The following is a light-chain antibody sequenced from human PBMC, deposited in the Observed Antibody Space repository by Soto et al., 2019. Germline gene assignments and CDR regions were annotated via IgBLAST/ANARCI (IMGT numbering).Light chain of an antibody. CDR3: QEYKTYA. CDR1: QSISDW. CDR2: DAS. V-gene: IGKV1-5*01. Sequence: DIKLTQSPSTLSAYVGDRVNITCRASQSISDWLAWYQQKPGKAPELLISDASTLATGVPSRFSGSGSGTEFTLTIGSLQTDDSATYFCQEYKTYAFGPGTKV. J-gene: IGKJ2*01.